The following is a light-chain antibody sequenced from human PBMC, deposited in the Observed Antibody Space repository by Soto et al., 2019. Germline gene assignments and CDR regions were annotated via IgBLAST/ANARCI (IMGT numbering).Light chain of an antibody. CDR3: LLYYVGAWV. CDR1: TGAVTSGHY. V-gene: IGLV7-43*01. J-gene: IGLJ3*02. Sequence: QAVVTQESSLTVSPGGTVTLTCASGTGAVTSGHYANWFQQKPGQAPRALIYSTSNKHFWTPARFSGSLLGGKAALTLSGVQPEDEADYYCLLYYVGAWVFGGGTQLTV. CDR2: STS.